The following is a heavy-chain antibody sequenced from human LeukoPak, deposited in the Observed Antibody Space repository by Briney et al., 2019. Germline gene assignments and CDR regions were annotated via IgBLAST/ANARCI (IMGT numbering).Heavy chain of an antibody. CDR3: PRASGYGGNSIDY. CDR1: GGSISSYY. V-gene: IGHV4-59*07. Sequence: SDTLSLTCTDSGGSISSYYWSWIRQPPGKGLEWVGNTYYSGNTHYNPSLKSRVTISVDPSKNQFSLMLSSVTAADTDLYYCPRASGYGGNSIDYWGQGTLVTVS. J-gene: IGHJ4*02. D-gene: IGHD4-23*01. CDR2: TYYSGNT.